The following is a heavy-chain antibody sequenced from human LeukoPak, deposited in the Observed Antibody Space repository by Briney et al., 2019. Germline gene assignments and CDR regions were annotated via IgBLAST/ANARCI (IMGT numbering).Heavy chain of an antibody. Sequence: SETLSLTCTVSGGSTSSYYCSLIRQPPGKGLEWIGYVYYSGNINYNSSLKSRVTISVDTSKNQFSLNLGSVTAADTAVYYCARVGSGHFDYWGQGTLVTVSS. CDR2: VYYSGNI. D-gene: IGHD2-15*01. J-gene: IGHJ4*02. V-gene: IGHV4-59*01. CDR1: GGSTSSYY. CDR3: ARVGSGHFDY.